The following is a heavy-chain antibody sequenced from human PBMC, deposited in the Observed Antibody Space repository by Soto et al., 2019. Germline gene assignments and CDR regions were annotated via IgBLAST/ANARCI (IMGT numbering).Heavy chain of an antibody. CDR1: GFTFSSYA. CDR3: AKDLQLGCTNWSEP. D-gene: IGHD1-1*01. Sequence: GYLRLSCSASGFTFSSYAMSWVRQAPGKGLEWVSAISGSGGSTYYADSVKGRFTISRDNSKNTLYLQMNSLRAEDTAVYYCAKDLQLGCTNWSEPPGQGTLVT. J-gene: IGHJ5*02. CDR2: ISGSGGST. V-gene: IGHV3-23*01.